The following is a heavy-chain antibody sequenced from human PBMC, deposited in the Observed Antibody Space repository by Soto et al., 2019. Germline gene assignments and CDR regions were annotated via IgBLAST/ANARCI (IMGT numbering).Heavy chain of an antibody. J-gene: IGHJ6*02. CDR2: INPDSGNT. CDR3: ARDGSSGYYDDYYYGMDV. V-gene: IGHV1-18*01. D-gene: IGHD3-22*01. Sequence: QVPLLQSGGEVKKTGASVKVSCRASGYRFSTYAISWVRQAPGHGLEWVGWINPDSGNTNYAQSFQGRVTMTTDTSTNTVYMELRSLRSNDTAIYFCARDGSSGYYDDYYYGMDVWGQGTTVSVSS. CDR1: GYRFSTYA.